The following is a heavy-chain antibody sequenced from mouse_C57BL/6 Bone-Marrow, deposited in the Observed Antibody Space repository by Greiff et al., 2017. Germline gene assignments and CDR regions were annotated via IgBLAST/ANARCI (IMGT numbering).Heavy chain of an antibody. CDR3: TVVATNWYFDV. CDR2: ISSGGSST. CDR1: GFTFSSYG. V-gene: IGHV5-6*01. D-gene: IGHD1-1*01. J-gene: IGHJ1*03. Sequence: EVQRVESGGDLVKPGGSLKLSCAASGFTFSSYGLSWVRQTPDKRLEWVATISSGGSSTYYPDSVKGRFTISRDNAKNTLYLQMSSLKSEDTAMYYCTVVATNWYFDVWGTGTTVTVSS.